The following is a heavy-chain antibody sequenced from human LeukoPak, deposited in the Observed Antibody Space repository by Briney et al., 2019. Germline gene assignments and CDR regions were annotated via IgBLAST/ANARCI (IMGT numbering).Heavy chain of an antibody. Sequence: GGSLRLSCAASGFTFSSYGMSWVCQAPGKGLEWVSGISDSGTSTYYADSVKGRFTISRDNSKNTLYLQMNSLRAEDTAVYYCAKDRLTLDTFDIWGQGTMVTVSS. CDR3: AKDRLTLDTFDI. V-gene: IGHV3-23*01. CDR2: ISDSGTST. D-gene: IGHD4-23*01. J-gene: IGHJ3*02. CDR1: GFTFSSYG.